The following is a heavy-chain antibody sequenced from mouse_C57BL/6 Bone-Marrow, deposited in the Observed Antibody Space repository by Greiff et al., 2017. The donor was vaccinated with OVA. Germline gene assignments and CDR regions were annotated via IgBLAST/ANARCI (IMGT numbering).Heavy chain of an antibody. Sequence: QVQLQHPGAELVRPGTSVKLSCKASGYTFTSYWMHWVKQRPGPGLAWIGVIDPSDSYTNYNQKFKGKATLTVDTSSSTAYMQLSSLTSEDSAVYYCARQDTLPWFAYWGQGTLVTVSA. CDR1: GYTFTSYW. J-gene: IGHJ3*01. V-gene: IGHV1-59*01. CDR2: IDPSDSYT. CDR3: ARQDTLPWFAY.